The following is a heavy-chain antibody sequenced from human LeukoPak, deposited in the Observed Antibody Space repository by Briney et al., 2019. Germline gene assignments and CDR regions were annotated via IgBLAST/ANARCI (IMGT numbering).Heavy chain of an antibody. CDR3: AKGGHYVWGSYRLAY. J-gene: IGHJ4*02. D-gene: IGHD3-16*02. Sequence: SETLSLTCSVSGGSISNYYWNWIRQPPGQGLEWDGYIYKSENTNHNPSLQRRVSISVDTYKNQLSLRLTSVTAADTAVYDCAKGGHYVWGSYRLAYWGQGALVTVSS. V-gene: IGHV4-59*01. CDR2: IYKSENT. CDR1: GGSISNYY.